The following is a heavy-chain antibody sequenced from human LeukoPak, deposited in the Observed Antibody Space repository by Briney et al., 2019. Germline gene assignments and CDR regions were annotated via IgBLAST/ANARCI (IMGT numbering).Heavy chain of an antibody. D-gene: IGHD2-8*01. J-gene: IGHJ6*03. CDR3: ARGVMGFSYYYYMDV. CDR1: GGPIVDYY. Sequence: SETLSLTCTVAGGPIVDYYWSWIRQPPGKRLEWIGYVHHSGSTNRNPSLASRATISVDTSKNHFSLRLRSVTAADTAVYYCARGVMGFSYYYYMDVWGKGTTVTVSS. CDR2: VHHSGST. V-gene: IGHV4-59*01.